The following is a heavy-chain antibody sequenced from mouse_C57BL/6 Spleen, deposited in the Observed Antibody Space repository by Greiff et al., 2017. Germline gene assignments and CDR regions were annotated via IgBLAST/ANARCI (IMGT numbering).Heavy chain of an antibody. V-gene: IGHV5-9-1*02. D-gene: IGHD1-1*01. CDR1: GFTFSSYA. CDR3: TRLFHYYGSSYAMDY. CDR2: LSSGGDYI. Sequence: EVQRVESGEGLVKPGGSLKLSCAASGFTFSSYAMSWVRQTPEKRLEWVAYLSSGGDYIYYADTVKGRFTISRDNARNTLYLQMRSLKSEDTAMYYCTRLFHYYGSSYAMDYWGQGASVTVSS. J-gene: IGHJ4*01.